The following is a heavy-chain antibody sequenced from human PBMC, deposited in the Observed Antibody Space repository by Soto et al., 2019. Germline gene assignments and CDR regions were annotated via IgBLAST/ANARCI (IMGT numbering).Heavy chain of an antibody. CDR1: GFTFSYYG. V-gene: IGHV3-33*08. CDR2: MHTGGNEK. Sequence: QVQLVESGGGVVQPGGSLRLSCADSGFTFSYYGFHWVRQAPGKGLEWVAVMHTGGNEKYYVDSVKGRFTVSRDDSRNMVYLEMSGLRAEDTAEYFCARDADTTGHYSQFDLWGRGALVAVS. J-gene: IGHJ5*02. CDR3: ARDADTTGHYSQFDL. D-gene: IGHD3-9*01.